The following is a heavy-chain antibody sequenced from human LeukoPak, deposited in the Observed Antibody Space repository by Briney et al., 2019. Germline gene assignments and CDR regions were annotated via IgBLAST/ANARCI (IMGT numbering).Heavy chain of an antibody. CDR1: GFTFSSYS. Sequence: GGSPRLSCAASGFTFSSYSMNWVRQAPGKGLEWVSSISSSSSYIYYADSVKGRFTISRDNAKNSLYLQMNSLRAEDTAVYYCARDLPYYYDSSGYYPGGFDYWGQGTLVTVSS. V-gene: IGHV3-21*01. D-gene: IGHD3-22*01. CDR3: ARDLPYYYDSSGYYPGGFDY. J-gene: IGHJ4*02. CDR2: ISSSSSYI.